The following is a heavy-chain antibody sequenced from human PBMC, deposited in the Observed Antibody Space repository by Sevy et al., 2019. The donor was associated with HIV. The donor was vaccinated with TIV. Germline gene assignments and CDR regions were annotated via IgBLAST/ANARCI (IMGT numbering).Heavy chain of an antibody. V-gene: IGHV3-48*03. CDR1: GLIISDYE. Sequence: GGSLRLSCEAFGLIISDYEMMWIRQAPGKGLEWVSDISPSRTTIYHAVSPKGRFTTSRDNARNSLSLHLDNLRAEDTAVYYCARQYFLPHCSSTNCPPAAYDLWGQWTMVTVSS. D-gene: IGHD2-2*01. CDR3: ARQYFLPHCSSTNCPPAAYDL. CDR2: ISPSRTTI. J-gene: IGHJ3*01.